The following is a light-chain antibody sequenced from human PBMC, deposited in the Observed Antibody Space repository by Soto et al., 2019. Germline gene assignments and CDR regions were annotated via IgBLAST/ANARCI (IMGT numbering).Light chain of an antibody. V-gene: IGKV3-15*01. CDR2: GAS. CDR1: QSITSN. CDR3: QQYNNWSPYT. J-gene: IGKJ2*01. Sequence: DIVMTQSPATLSVSLGERATLSCRASQSITSNLAWYQQKPGQAPKLLIYGASTRATGIPARFSGSGSGTEFTLTISSLQYEDFAVYYCQQYNNWSPYTFGQGTKLEIK.